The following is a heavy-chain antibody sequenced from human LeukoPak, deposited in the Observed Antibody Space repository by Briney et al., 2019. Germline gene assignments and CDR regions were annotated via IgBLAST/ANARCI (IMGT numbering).Heavy chain of an antibody. CDR1: GFTVSSNY. J-gene: IGHJ4*02. V-gene: IGHV3-53*01. D-gene: IGHD5-24*01. Sequence: GGSLRLSCAASGFTVSSNYMSWVRQAPGKGLEWVPVIYSGGSTYYADSVKGRFTISRHNSKNTLYLQMNSLRAEDTAMYYCARGDGYNFFDCWGQGVLVTVSS. CDR2: IYSGGST. CDR3: ARGDGYNFFDC.